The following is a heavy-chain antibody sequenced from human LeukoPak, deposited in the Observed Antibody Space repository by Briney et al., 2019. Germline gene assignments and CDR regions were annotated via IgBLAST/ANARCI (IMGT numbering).Heavy chain of an antibody. Sequence: PSETLSLTRTVSGGSISSYYWSWIRQPPGKGLEWMGNIYYSGSTNYNSSLKSRVTISVDTSKNQISLKLRSVTAADTAVYYCARKGVSDLYYFDSWGQGTLVTVSS. D-gene: IGHD3-16*01. CDR3: ARKGVSDLYYFDS. J-gene: IGHJ4*02. V-gene: IGHV4-59*08. CDR1: GGSISSYY. CDR2: IYYSGST.